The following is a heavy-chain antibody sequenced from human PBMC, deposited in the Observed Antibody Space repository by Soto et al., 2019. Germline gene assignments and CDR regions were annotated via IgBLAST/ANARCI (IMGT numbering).Heavy chain of an antibody. J-gene: IGHJ4*02. CDR2: IKSKTDGGTT. D-gene: IGHD3-16*02. CDR3: TSLYYGH. CDR1: EFTFTYAW. Sequence: GGSLRLSCAASEFTFTYAWMSWVRQAPGKGLEWVGRIKSKTDGGTTDYAAPVKGRFTISRDESQNTLYLQMSSLKTEDTAVYYCTSLYYGHWGQGTLVTVSS. V-gene: IGHV3-15*01.